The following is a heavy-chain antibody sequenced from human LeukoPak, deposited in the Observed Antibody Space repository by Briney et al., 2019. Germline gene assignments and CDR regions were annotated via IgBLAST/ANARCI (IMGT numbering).Heavy chain of an antibody. CDR1: GFTFSSYA. Sequence: GGSLRLSCAASGFTFSSYAVSWVRHAPGKGLEWGANIKEDGSEKYYADSVKGRFTTSRDNAKKSLYLQMNSLRAEDTAVYYCARGRFRGNSDGYINYWGQGTLVTVSS. J-gene: IGHJ4*02. CDR3: ARGRFRGNSDGYINY. CDR2: IKEDGSEK. V-gene: IGHV3-7*01. D-gene: IGHD5-18*01.